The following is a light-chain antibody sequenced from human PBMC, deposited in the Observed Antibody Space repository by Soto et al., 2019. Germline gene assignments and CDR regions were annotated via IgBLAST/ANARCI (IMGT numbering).Light chain of an antibody. CDR1: QSISSW. CDR2: KAS. V-gene: IGKV1-5*03. Sequence: DIQITKSPSTLSASVGDRVTITCRASQSISSWLAWHKQKPGGAPKVLIYKASTLESGVPSRFSGSGSGTEFALTISSLEPEDSAVYYCQQRHMWPITFGQGTRLEI. J-gene: IGKJ5*01. CDR3: QQRHMWPIT.